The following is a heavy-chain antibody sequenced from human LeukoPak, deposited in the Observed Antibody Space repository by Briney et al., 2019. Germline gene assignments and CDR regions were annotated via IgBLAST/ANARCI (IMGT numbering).Heavy chain of an antibody. Sequence: ASVKVSCKASGCTFTGYYMHWVRQAPGQGLEWMGWINPNSGGTNYAQKFQGRVTMTRDTSISTAYMELSRLRSDDTAVYYCARDRYYYGSGSYYVYGMDVWGQGTTVTVSS. J-gene: IGHJ6*02. V-gene: IGHV1-2*02. CDR2: INPNSGGT. CDR1: GCTFTGYY. D-gene: IGHD3-10*01. CDR3: ARDRYYYGSGSYYVYGMDV.